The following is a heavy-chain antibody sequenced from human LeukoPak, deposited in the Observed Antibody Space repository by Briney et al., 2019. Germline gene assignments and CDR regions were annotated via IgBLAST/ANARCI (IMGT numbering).Heavy chain of an antibody. CDR1: GFTFSTYA. CDR3: ARWVYYYDF. J-gene: IGHJ4*02. Sequence: GGSLRLXCSASGFTFSTYAINWVRQAPGKGLEWVSAISAGGDSTLYADSVKGRFTISRDNSRNTLYLQMSNLRVEDTALYYCARWVYYYDFWGQGTLLTVSS. D-gene: IGHD5-24*01. V-gene: IGHV3-23*01. CDR2: ISAGGDST.